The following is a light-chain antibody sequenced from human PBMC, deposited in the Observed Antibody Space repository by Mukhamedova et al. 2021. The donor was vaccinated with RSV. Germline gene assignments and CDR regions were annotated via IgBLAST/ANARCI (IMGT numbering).Light chain of an antibody. Sequence: NIGNTYVSWYQQLPGTAPKLLIYDNNKRPSGIPDRFSGSKSGTSATLGITVLQTGVEADYYCGTSDSSLSAVVFAGGTNLTVL. V-gene: IGLV1-51*01. CDR2: DNN. J-gene: IGLJ2*01. CDR3: GTSDSSLSAVV. CDR1: NIGNTY.